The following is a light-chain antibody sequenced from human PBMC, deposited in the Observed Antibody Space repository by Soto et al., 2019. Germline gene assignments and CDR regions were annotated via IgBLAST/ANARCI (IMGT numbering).Light chain of an antibody. CDR1: QSIDTY. V-gene: IGKV1-39*01. Sequence: DIQMTQSPSSLSASVGDRVTVTCRASQSIDTYLNWYQQRPGQAPKLLISVASTLQSGVPSRFSGSGSGTHFTLTISSLQPEDFATYYCQQNQDIPPTFGQGTRVERK. CDR2: VAS. J-gene: IGKJ1*01. CDR3: QQNQDIPPT.